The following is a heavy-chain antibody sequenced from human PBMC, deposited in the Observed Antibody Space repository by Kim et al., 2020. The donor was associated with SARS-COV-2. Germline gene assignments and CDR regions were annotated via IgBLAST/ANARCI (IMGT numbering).Heavy chain of an antibody. CDR2: ISTSGNAI. Sequence: GGSLRLSCAASGFTFSSYEMNWVRQAPGKGLEWVSYISTSGNAIYYVDSVKGRFTISRDNAKNSLYLQMNSLRAEDTAVYYCARVPRASQYFDYWGLGTLVTVSS. J-gene: IGHJ4*02. CDR3: ARVPRASQYFDY. CDR1: GFTFSSYE. D-gene: IGHD3-10*01. V-gene: IGHV3-48*03.